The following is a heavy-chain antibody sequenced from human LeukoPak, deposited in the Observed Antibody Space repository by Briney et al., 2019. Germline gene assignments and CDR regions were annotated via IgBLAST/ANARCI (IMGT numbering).Heavy chain of an antibody. CDR3: AREGLTYGDYDFALLRAFDI. CDR1: GGSISSGGYS. Sequence: PSQTLSLTCAVSGGSISSGGYSWSWIRQPPGKGLEWIGYIYHSGSTYYNPSLKSRVTISVDRSKNQFSLKLSSVTAADTAVYYCAREGLTYGDYDFALLRAFDIWGQGTMVTVSS. CDR2: IYHSGST. J-gene: IGHJ3*02. V-gene: IGHV4-30-2*01. D-gene: IGHD4-17*01.